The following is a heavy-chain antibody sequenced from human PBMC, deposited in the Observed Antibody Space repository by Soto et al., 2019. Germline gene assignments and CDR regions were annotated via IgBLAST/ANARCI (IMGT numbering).Heavy chain of an antibody. CDR3: AREDCRGGSCYSSSWFDP. V-gene: IGHV1-69*13. Sequence: ASVKVSCKASGGTFSSYAISWVRQAPGQGLEWMGGIIPIFGTANYAQKFQGRVTITADESTSTAYMELSSLRSEDTAVYYCAREDCRGGSCYSSSWFDPWGQGTLVTVSS. J-gene: IGHJ5*02. CDR1: GGTFSSYA. D-gene: IGHD2-15*01. CDR2: IIPIFGTA.